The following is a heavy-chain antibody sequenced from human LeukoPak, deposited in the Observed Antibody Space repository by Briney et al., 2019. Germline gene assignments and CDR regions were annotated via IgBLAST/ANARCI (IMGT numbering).Heavy chain of an antibody. CDR1: GDSVSSNSAA. J-gene: IGHJ5*02. Sequence: SQPLSLTCAISGDSVSSNSAAWNWIRQSPSRGLEWLGRTYYRSKWYNDYAVSVKSRITINPDTSKNQFSLQLNSVTPEDTAVYYCARDKVVGYCSGGSCSNWFDPWGQGTLVTISS. D-gene: IGHD2-15*01. V-gene: IGHV6-1*01. CDR3: ARDKVVGYCSGGSCSNWFDP. CDR2: TYYRSKWYN.